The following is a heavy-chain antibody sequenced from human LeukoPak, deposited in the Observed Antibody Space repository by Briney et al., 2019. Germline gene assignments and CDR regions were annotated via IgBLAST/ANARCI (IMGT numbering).Heavy chain of an antibody. Sequence: PGGSLRLSCAASGFTFSDYFMHWIRQAPGKGLEWVSYISSSGSTKYYGDSVKGRFTISRDNAKNSLYLQMNSLRAEDTAVYYCAREPGECWGQGTLVTVSS. D-gene: IGHD3-10*01. CDR1: GFTFSDYF. CDR3: AREPGEC. V-gene: IGHV3-11*04. CDR2: ISSSGSTK. J-gene: IGHJ4*02.